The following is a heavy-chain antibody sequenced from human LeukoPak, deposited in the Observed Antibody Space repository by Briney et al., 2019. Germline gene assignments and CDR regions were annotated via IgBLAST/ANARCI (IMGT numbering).Heavy chain of an antibody. CDR1: GFSFRNYG. J-gene: IGHJ4*02. CDR3: ANDLITGTSLFDY. Sequence: PGGSLRLXCAASGFSFRNYGIHWDRQAPGKGLEWVAFIQYDESKIYYADSVKGRFTISRDNSKNTLYLQMNSLRPEDTAVYYCANDLITGTSLFDYWGQGTLVTVSS. D-gene: IGHD1/OR15-1a*01. V-gene: IGHV3-30*02. CDR2: IQYDESKI.